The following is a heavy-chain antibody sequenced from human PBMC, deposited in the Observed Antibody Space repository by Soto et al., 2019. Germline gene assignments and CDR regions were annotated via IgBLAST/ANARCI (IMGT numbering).Heavy chain of an antibody. V-gene: IGHV5-10-1*01. CDR1: GHSFTTYW. Sequence: PGESLKISCKGSGHSFTTYWISWVRQMPGKGLEWMGRIDPSDSYTNYSPSFRGHVTISVDKSISTAYLQWSSLKASDSAMYYCAGHLGYGGQDDYWGQGTLVTVSS. CDR3: AGHLGYGGQDDY. D-gene: IGHD4-17*01. CDR2: IDPSDSYT. J-gene: IGHJ4*02.